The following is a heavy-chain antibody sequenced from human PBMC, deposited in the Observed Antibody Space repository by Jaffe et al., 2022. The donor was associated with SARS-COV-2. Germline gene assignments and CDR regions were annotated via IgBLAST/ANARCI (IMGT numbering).Heavy chain of an antibody. CDR1: GFSLTTSGVG. V-gene: IGHV2-5*02. CDR2: IYWDGDK. Sequence: QITLKESGPTLVKPTQTLTLTCTFSGFSLTTSGVGVGWIRQPPGKALEWLALIYWDGDKRYSPSLKSRLTIAKDTSKNQVVLRMTNMDPVDTGTYYCAHSRTTVFGDDAFDIWGQGTMVTVSS. D-gene: IGHD4-17*01. CDR3: AHSRTTVFGDDAFDI. J-gene: IGHJ3*02.